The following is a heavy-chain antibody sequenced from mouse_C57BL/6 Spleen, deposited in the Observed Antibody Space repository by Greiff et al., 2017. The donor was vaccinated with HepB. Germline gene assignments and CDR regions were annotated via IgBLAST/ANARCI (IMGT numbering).Heavy chain of an antibody. Sequence: VQMQQSGPERGKPGAEGKISCKASGNLFTDYNMNWVKQSNGKSLEWIGVINPNYGTTSYNQKFKGKATLTVDQSSSTAYMQLNSLTSEDSAVYYCARDEGTTAFMDYWGQGTSVTVSS. CDR3: ARDEGTTAFMDY. J-gene: IGHJ4*01. V-gene: IGHV1-39*01. CDR1: GNLFTDYN. CDR2: INPNYGTT. D-gene: IGHD1-2*01.